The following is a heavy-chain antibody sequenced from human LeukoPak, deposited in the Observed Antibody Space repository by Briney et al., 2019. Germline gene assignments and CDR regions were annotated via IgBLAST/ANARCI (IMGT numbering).Heavy chain of an antibody. Sequence: GSSVKVSCKASGCTFSSYAISWVRQAPGQGLEWMGGIIPIFGTANYAQKFQGRVTITADESTSTAYMELSSLRSEDTAVYYCPRDGSHKGTLDYYYMDVWGKGTTVTVSS. CDR3: PRDGSHKGTLDYYYMDV. CDR2: IIPIFGTA. V-gene: IGHV1-69*01. D-gene: IGHD2-2*03. CDR1: GCTFSSYA. J-gene: IGHJ6*03.